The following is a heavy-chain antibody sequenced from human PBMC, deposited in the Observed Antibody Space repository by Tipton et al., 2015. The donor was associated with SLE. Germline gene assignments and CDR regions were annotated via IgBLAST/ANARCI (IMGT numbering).Heavy chain of an antibody. CDR2: INPNSGGT. V-gene: IGHV1-2*06. Sequence: QVQLVQSGAEVKTPGASVKVSCKASGYTFTDYYMNWVRQAPGQGLEWMGRINPNSGGTNYAQKFQGRVTMTRDTSISTAYMELSRLRSDDTAVYYCARLYSGSYYYYYYGMDVWGQGTTVTVPS. J-gene: IGHJ6*02. CDR3: ARLYSGSYYYYYYGMDV. CDR1: GYTFTDYY. D-gene: IGHD1-26*01.